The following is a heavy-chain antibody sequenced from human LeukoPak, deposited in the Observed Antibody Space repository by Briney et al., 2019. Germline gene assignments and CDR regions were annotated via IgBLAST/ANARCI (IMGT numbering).Heavy chain of an antibody. CDR1: GGSISSYY. CDR3: ARDRAHYCSGGSCYLGWFDP. J-gene: IGHJ5*02. CDR2: IYYSGST. V-gene: IGHV4-59*12. D-gene: IGHD2-15*01. Sequence: SETLSLTCTVSGGSISSYYWSWIRQPPGKGPEWIGYIYYSGSTYYNPSLKSRVTISVDTSKNQFSLKLSSVTAADTAVYYCARDRAHYCSGGSCYLGWFDPWGQGTLVTVSS.